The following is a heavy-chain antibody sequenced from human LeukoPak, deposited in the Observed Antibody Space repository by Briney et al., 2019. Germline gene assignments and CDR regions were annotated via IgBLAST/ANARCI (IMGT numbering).Heavy chain of an antibody. CDR1: GGSISSYY. J-gene: IGHJ4*02. V-gene: IGHV4-59*01. CDR2: IYYSGST. D-gene: IGHD3-9*01. Sequence: PSETLSLTCTVSGGSISSYYWSWIRQPPGKGLEWIGYIYYSGSTNYNPSLKSRVTISVDTSKNQFSLKLSSVTAADTAVYYCAASFYDILTGWYGLVDWGQGTLVTVSS. CDR3: AASFYDILTGWYGLVD.